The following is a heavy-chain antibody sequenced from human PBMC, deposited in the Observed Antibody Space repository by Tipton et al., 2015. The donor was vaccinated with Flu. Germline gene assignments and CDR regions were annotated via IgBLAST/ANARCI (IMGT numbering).Heavy chain of an antibody. D-gene: IGHD6-19*01. CDR2: IYHSGST. Sequence: LSCTVSGDSVSPYFWSWIRQPPGKGLEWIGSIYHSGSTFYHPSFKSRVTISVDTSKNQFSLKLSAVTAADTAVYYCARDGGVGSGWSYSGGNYYYGMDVWGQGTTVIVSS. CDR3: ARDGGVGSGWSYSGGNYYYGMDV. CDR1: GDSVSPYF. J-gene: IGHJ6*02. V-gene: IGHV4-59*02.